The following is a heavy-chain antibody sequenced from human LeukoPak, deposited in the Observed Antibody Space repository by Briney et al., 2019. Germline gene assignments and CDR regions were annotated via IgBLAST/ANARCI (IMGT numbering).Heavy chain of an antibody. CDR3: ARYPGGSYSPIDY. CDR1: GYSISSGHY. CDR2: IYHSGST. V-gene: IGHV4-38-2*02. D-gene: IGHD1-26*01. J-gene: IGHJ4*02. Sequence: SETLSLTCTVSGYSISSGHYWGWIRQPPGKGLEWIGSIYHSGSTYYNPSLKSRVTISVDTSKNQFSLKLSSVTAADTAVYYCARYPGGSYSPIDYWGQGTLVTVSS.